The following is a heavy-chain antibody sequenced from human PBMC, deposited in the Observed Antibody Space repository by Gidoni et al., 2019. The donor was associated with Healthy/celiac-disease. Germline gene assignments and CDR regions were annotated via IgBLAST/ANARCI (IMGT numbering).Heavy chain of an antibody. Sequence: QVQLVQSGAEVKKPGASVKVSCKASGYTFTSYAMHWVRQAPGQRLEWMGWINAGNGNTKYSQKCQGRVTITRDTSASTAYMELSSLRSEDTAVYYCARDNNHDFWSGYYPDFDYWGQGTLVTVSS. D-gene: IGHD3-3*01. J-gene: IGHJ4*02. CDR2: INAGNGNT. V-gene: IGHV1-3*01. CDR3: ARDNNHDFWSGYYPDFDY. CDR1: GYTFTSYA.